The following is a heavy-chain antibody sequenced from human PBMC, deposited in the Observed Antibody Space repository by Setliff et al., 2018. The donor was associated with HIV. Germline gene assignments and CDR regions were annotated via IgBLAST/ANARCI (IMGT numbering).Heavy chain of an antibody. CDR3: AGIFQPSSSPFDF. CDR2: VDHSGKS. J-gene: IGHJ4*02. Sequence: TSETLSLTCAVYGGSLSSFSWTWIRQAPGKGLEWIGEVDHSGKSKENPSLRSRLTMSVDTSKNQFSLRLRSVTAADTAVYYCAGIFQPSSSPFDFWGRGILVTVSS. V-gene: IGHV4-34*09. CDR1: GGSLSSFS. D-gene: IGHD3-3*01.